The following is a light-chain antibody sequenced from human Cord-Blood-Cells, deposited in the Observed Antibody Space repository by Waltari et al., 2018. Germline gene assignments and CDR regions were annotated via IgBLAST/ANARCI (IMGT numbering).Light chain of an antibody. CDR3: SSYAGSSTPVV. V-gene: IGLV2-8*01. CDR1: SSDVGSYNH. CDR2: EGS. J-gene: IGLJ2*01. Sequence: QSALTQPASASGSPGQSVTISCTGTSSDVGSYNHVSWYQQHPGKAPKLMIYEGSKRPSGVPNRFCGSKSGNTASLTVSGLQAEDEADYYCSSYAGSSTPVVFGGGTKLTVL.